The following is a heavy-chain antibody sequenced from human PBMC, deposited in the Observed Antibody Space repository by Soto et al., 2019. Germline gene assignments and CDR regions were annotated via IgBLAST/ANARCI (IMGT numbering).Heavy chain of an antibody. CDR1: GFTFSSYS. J-gene: IGHJ6*02. CDR3: ARGDREDILVVVGARPGEYGIDI. CDR2: ISSSSSTI. V-gene: IGHV3-48*01. Sequence: GGSLRLSCAASGFTFSSYSMNWVRQAPGKGLEWVSYISSSSSTIYYADSVKGRFTISRDNAKNSLYLQMNSLRAEDTGVYYCARGDREDILVVVGARPGEYGIDIWGQGTTVTVSS. D-gene: IGHD2-15*01.